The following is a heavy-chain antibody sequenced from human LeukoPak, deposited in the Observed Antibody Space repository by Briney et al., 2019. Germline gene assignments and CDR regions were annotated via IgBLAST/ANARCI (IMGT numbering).Heavy chain of an antibody. Sequence: SETLSLTCTVSGGSISSYYWSWIRQPAGKGLEWIGRIYTSGSTNYNPSLKSRVTISLDTSKNQFSLKLSSVTAADTAVYYCAGEYYYDSSGYYGRRYFDYWGQGTLVTVSS. CDR2: IYTSGST. J-gene: IGHJ4*02. V-gene: IGHV4-4*07. D-gene: IGHD3-22*01. CDR3: AGEYYYDSSGYYGRRYFDY. CDR1: GGSISSYY.